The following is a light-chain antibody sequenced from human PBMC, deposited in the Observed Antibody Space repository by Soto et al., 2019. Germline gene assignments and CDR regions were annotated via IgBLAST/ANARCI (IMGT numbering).Light chain of an antibody. V-gene: IGLV2-14*01. Sequence: QSALTQPASVYGSTGQAITISCTGTSSDVGGYNYVSWYQPHPGKAPKRMIYEVSNRPSGVSNRFSGSKPGNTASLTIYGLQAEDDAAYYCSSYTSSSTRVFGGGTKVTGL. J-gene: IGLJ3*02. CDR2: EVS. CDR1: SSDVGGYNY. CDR3: SSYTSSSTRV.